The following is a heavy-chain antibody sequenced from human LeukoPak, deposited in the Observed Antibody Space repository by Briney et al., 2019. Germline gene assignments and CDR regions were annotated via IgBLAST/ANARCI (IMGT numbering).Heavy chain of an antibody. CDR2: IFWNSGTT. V-gene: IGHV3-20*04. CDR1: GFIFDDHA. Sequence: GGSLRLTCAASGFIFDDHAMTWVRQVPGKGLEWVSAIFWNSGTTAYGDSVKGRFSISRDNAKNSLYLQMNSLRVEDTALYYCARGGFGRPFDIWGQGTMVTVSS. CDR3: ARGGFGRPFDI. D-gene: IGHD3-10*01. J-gene: IGHJ3*02.